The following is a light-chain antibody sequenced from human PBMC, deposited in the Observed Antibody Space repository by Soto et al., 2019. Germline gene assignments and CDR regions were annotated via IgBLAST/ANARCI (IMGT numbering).Light chain of an antibody. Sequence: DIVMTQSPLSLPVTPGEPASISCRSSQSLLHSNGYNHLDWYLQKPGQSPQLLIYLGSNRASGVXAXXSCGQSATDFTLKISRVQSEDVGVYYCLQALQTPWTFGQGTKVEIK. V-gene: IGKV2-28*01. J-gene: IGKJ1*01. CDR2: LGS. CDR1: QSLLHSNGYNH. CDR3: LQALQTPWT.